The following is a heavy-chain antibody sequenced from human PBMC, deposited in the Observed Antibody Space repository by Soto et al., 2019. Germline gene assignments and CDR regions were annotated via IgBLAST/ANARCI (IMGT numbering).Heavy chain of an antibody. CDR1: GYTFISYA. V-gene: IGHV1-3*01. D-gene: IGHD3-10*02. CDR3: ARSYVQSRPIDY. J-gene: IGHJ4*02. Sequence: GASVKVSCKASGYTFISYAIHWVRQAPGQRLEWMGWVNAGNGNTKYSQKFQGRVTITRDTSASTAYMELTSLRSEDTALYYCARSYVQSRPIDYWGQGTLVTVSS. CDR2: VNAGNGNT.